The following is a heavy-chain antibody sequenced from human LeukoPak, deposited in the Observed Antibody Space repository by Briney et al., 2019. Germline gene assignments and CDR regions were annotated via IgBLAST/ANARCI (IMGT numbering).Heavy chain of an antibody. D-gene: IGHD1-14*01. CDR1: GYSFTSYW. CDR3: GRAGFDY. J-gene: IGHJ4*02. Sequence: GASLKISCKTSGYSFTSYWIGWVRPMPGKGLEWMGIIYPSDSSTIYSPSFQGQVTISADKSTTTAYLQWSSLKASDSAIYYCGRAGFDYWGQGTLVTVSS. V-gene: IGHV5-51*01. CDR2: IYPSDSST.